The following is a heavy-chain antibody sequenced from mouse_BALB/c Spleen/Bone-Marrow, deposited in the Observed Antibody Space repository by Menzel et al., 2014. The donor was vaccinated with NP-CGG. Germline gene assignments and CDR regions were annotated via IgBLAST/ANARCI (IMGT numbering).Heavy chain of an antibody. V-gene: IGHV14-3*02. CDR3: ASYVYGYYFDY. CDR1: GFNIKDTY. CDR2: IDPANVNT. D-gene: IGHD1-1*01. J-gene: IGHJ2*01. Sequence: VQLQQPGAELVKPGASVKLSCTASGFNIKDTYMHWVRQRPEQGLEWIGGIDPANVNTKYDPKFQGKATITADTSSNTAYLQLSSLTSEDTAVYYCASYVYGYYFDYWGQGTTLTVSS.